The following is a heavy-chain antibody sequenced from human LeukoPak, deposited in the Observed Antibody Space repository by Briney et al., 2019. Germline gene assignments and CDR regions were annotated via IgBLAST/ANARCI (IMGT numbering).Heavy chain of an antibody. Sequence: GGSLRLSCEASGFTFSSYWMHWVRQAPGKGLVWVSRINSDGSSPSYADSVKGRFTISRDNAKNSLYLQMNSLRAEDTAVYYCARSCSSTSCYPDYYYYMDVWSKGTTATVSS. V-gene: IGHV3-74*01. J-gene: IGHJ6*03. CDR3: ARSCSSTSCYPDYYYYMDV. CDR2: INSDGSSP. D-gene: IGHD2-2*01. CDR1: GFTFSSYW.